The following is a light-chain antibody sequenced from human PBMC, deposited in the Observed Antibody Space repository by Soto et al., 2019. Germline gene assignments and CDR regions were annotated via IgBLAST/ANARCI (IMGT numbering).Light chain of an antibody. V-gene: IGKV3-15*01. J-gene: IGKJ1*01. CDR2: GAS. Sequence: EIVMTQSPATLSVSPGERATLSCRASQSVSSYLAWYQQKPGQAPSLLIYGASTRATGIPARFSGSGSGTEFTLTISSLQSEAFAVYYCQQYNNWRWTFGQGTKGDIK. CDR3: QQYNNWRWT. CDR1: QSVSSY.